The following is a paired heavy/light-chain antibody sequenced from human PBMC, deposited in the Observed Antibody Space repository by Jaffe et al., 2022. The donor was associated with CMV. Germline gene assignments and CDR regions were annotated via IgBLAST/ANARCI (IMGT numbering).Heavy chain of an antibody. CDR1: GGSVSDYY. V-gene: IGHV4-4*07. J-gene: IGHJ6*02. D-gene: IGHD2-2*01. CDR3: VRDCGSSSSCRRGDEYIYGLDV. CDR2: YYEGGNT. Sequence: QVHLQESGPGLVKPSETLSLTCNVSGGSVSDYYWTWVRQPAGKGLEWIGRYYEGGNTNYNPSLRSRVTLSGDTSKNQVSLTVRSVTAADTAVYYCVRDCGSSSSCRRGDEYIYGLDVWGQGTTVTVSS.
Light chain of an antibody. V-gene: IGKV1-NL1*01. CDR3: QQYFNTPWT. Sequence: DIQMTQSPSFLSAAVGDRVTITCRASQHITNALAWYQQRPGKAPKLILYAASRLAGGAPSRLSGSGSGTDYTLTIDSLQPEDFATYYCQQYFNTPWTFGQGTKVEI. J-gene: IGKJ1*01. CDR2: AAS. CDR1: QHITNA.